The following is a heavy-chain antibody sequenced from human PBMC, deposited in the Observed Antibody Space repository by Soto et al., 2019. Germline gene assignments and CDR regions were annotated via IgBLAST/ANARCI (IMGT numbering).Heavy chain of an antibody. Sequence: QVQLVESGGGLVKPGGSLRLSCAASGFTFSDYYMSWIRQAPGKGLEWVSYIRSTSSSTNYADSVKGRFTISRDNAKNSLYLQMNSLRAEDTAVYYCARDSVYYGDHELTSFDYWGQGTLVTVSS. CDR2: IRSTSSST. D-gene: IGHD4-17*01. J-gene: IGHJ4*02. CDR3: ARDSVYYGDHELTSFDY. CDR1: GFTFSDYY. V-gene: IGHV3-11*05.